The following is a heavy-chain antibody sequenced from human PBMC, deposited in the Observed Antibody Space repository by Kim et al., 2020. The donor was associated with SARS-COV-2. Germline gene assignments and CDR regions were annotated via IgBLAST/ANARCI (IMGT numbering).Heavy chain of an antibody. CDR3: ARVMRFFWFGELHKTGFDY. CDR2: INAGNGNT. D-gene: IGHD3-10*01. V-gene: IGHV1-3*01. Sequence: ASVKVSCKASGYTFTSYAMHWVRQAPGQRLEWMGWINAGNGNTKYSQKFQGRVTITRDTSASTAYMELSSLRSEDTAVYYCARVMRFFWFGELHKTGFDYWGQGTLVTVSS. CDR1: GYTFTSYA. J-gene: IGHJ4*02.